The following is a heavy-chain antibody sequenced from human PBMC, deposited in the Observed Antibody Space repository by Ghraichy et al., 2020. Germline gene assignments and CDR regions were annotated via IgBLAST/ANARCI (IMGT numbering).Heavy chain of an antibody. CDR3: VRGRDDCKTGRD. CDR1: GGSFSGYY. V-gene: IGHV4-34*01. D-gene: IGHD5-24*01. CDR2: IHPSGST. Sequence: SETLSLTCAVFGGSFSGYYWSWIRQPPGKGLEWIGEIHPSGSTNYNPSVKSRVTLSLDTSTKQFSLRLSSVTAADTAVYYCVRGRDDCKTGRDWGQGSLVTVSA. J-gene: IGHJ4*02.